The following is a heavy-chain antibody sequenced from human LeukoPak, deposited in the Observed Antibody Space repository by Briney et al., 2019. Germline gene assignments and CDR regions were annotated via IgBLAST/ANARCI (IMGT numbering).Heavy chain of an antibody. CDR2: IIPIFGTA. CDR1: GGTFSSYA. D-gene: IGHD4-17*01. V-gene: IGHV1-69*13. CDR3: ARDPGGDYGDGFDY. Sequence: SVKVSCKASGGTFSSYAISWVRQAPGQGLEWMGGIIPIFGTANYAQKFQGRVTITADESTSTAYMELSSLRSEDTAVYYCARDPGGDYGDGFDYWGQGTLVTVSS. J-gene: IGHJ4*02.